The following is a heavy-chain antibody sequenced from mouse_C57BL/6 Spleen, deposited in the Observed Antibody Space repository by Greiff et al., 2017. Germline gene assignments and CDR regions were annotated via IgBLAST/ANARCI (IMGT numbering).Heavy chain of an antibody. CDR1: GYTFTSYW. CDR3: ARWDYDLDY. D-gene: IGHD2-4*01. J-gene: IGHJ4*01. CDR2: IDPSDSYT. V-gene: IGHV1-59*01. Sequence: QVQLQQPGAELVRPGTSVKLSCKASGYTFTSYWMHWVKQRPGQGLEWIGVIDPSDSYTNYNQKFKGKATLTVDTSSSTAYMQLSSLTSEDSAVYYCARWDYDLDYWGQGTSVTVSS.